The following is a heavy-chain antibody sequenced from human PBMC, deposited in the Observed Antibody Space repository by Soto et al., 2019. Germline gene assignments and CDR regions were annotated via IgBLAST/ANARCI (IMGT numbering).Heavy chain of an antibody. V-gene: IGHV5-51*01. Sequence: PGESLKISCKGSGYSFTSYWIGWVRQMPGKGLEWMGIIFPGDSDTRYSPSFQGQVTISADKSISTAYLQWSSLKASDTAMYYCARSRYNWNDLGAFDIWSQGTMVTVSS. D-gene: IGHD1-1*01. CDR2: IFPGDSDT. CDR1: GYSFTSYW. J-gene: IGHJ3*02. CDR3: ARSRYNWNDLGAFDI.